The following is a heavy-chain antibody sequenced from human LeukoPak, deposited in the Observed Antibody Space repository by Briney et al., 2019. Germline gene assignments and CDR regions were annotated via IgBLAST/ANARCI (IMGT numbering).Heavy chain of an antibody. Sequence: GGSLRLSCAASGFTFSSYAMSWVRQAPGKGLEWVSAISSSGGSTYYADSVKGRFTISRDNSKNTLYLQMNSLRAEDTAVYYCAKPSGVLVLMVYAISGLDYWGQGTLVTVSS. CDR1: GFTFSSYA. CDR3: AKPSGVLVLMVYAISGLDY. J-gene: IGHJ4*02. V-gene: IGHV3-23*01. D-gene: IGHD2-8*01. CDR2: ISSSGGST.